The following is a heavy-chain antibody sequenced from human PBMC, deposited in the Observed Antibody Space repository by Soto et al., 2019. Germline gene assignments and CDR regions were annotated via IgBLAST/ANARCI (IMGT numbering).Heavy chain of an antibody. J-gene: IGHJ3*02. D-gene: IGHD4-4*01. CDR1: GFTFSSYW. CDR2: INPDGSAK. V-gene: IGHV3-7*01. CDR3: AKPHTGNVAFHI. Sequence: EVQLVESGGGLVQPGGSLRLSCAASGFTFSSYWMTWVRQVPGKGLEWVAYINPDGSAKSYASSVKGRFTPSRDNAKNSLYLKMNSLRAEDTAVYYCAKPHTGNVAFHIWGQGTMVTVSS.